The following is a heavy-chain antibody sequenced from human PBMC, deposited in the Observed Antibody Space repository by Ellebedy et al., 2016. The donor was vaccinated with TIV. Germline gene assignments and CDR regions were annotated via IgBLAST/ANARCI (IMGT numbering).Heavy chain of an antibody. Sequence: GESLKISCAASRFTFSRYSMNWVRQAPGKGLKWVSYISHSSITIYYADSVKGRFTSSRDNAKNSLYLQMNSLRAEDTAVYYWARDMGWGNERINDAFDIWGQGTMVTVSP. V-gene: IGHV3-48*04. CDR3: ARDMGWGNERINDAFDI. D-gene: IGHD7-27*01. CDR1: RFTFSRYS. J-gene: IGHJ3*02. CDR2: ISHSSITI.